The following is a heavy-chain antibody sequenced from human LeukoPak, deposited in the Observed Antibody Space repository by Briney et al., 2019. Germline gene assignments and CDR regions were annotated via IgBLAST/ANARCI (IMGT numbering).Heavy chain of an antibody. V-gene: IGHV3-23*01. Sequence: GGSLRLSCAASGFTLSSYGMSWVRQAPGKGLEWVSAISGSGGSTYYADSVKGRFTISRDNSKNTLYLQMNSLRAEGTAVYYCAKDLRNAYYYYYYMDVWGKGTTVTISS. J-gene: IGHJ6*03. CDR1: GFTLSSYG. CDR3: AKDLRNAYYYYYYMDV. CDR2: ISGSGGST.